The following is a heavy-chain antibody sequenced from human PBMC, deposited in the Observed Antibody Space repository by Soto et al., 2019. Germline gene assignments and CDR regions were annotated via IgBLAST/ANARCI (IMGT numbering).Heavy chain of an antibody. CDR3: ARYIWGSYGYYYYYMDV. J-gene: IGHJ6*03. Sequence: PSETLSLTCTVSGGSISSGGYYWSWIRQHPGKGLEWIGYIYYIGSTYYNPSLKSRVTISVDTSKNQFSLKLSSVTAADTAVYYCARYIWGSYGYYYYYMDVWGKGTTVTVSS. CDR2: IYYIGST. D-gene: IGHD3-16*01. V-gene: IGHV4-31*03. CDR1: GGSISSGGYY.